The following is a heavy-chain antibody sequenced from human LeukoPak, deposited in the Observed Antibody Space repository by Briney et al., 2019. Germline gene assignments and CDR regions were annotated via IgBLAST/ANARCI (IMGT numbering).Heavy chain of an antibody. CDR3: ARKSHRRPTYYYDSSGYYAY. CDR2: IYYSGST. D-gene: IGHD3-22*01. V-gene: IGHV4-59*12. CDR1: GGSISSYY. Sequence: SETLSLTCTVSGGSISSYYWSWIRQPPGKGLEWIGYIYYSGSTNYNPSLKSRVTISVDTSKNQFSLKLSSVTAADTAVYYCARKSHRRPTYYYDSSGYYAYWGQGTLVTVSS. J-gene: IGHJ4*02.